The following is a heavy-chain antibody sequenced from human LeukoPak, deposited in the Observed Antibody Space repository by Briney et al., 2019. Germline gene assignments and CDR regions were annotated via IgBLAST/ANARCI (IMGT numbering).Heavy chain of an antibody. Sequence: GGSLRLSCATSGFSFSRYEMNWVRQAPGKGLEWVAYIDSRSSTIYYADSMKGRFTISRDNAKTSLYLQMISLRAEDTAVYYCARHLSGVTGYTYGRGIDYWGQGTLVTVSS. V-gene: IGHV3-48*03. D-gene: IGHD5-18*01. CDR1: GFSFSRYE. CDR2: IDSRSSTI. J-gene: IGHJ4*02. CDR3: ARHLSGVTGYTYGRGIDY.